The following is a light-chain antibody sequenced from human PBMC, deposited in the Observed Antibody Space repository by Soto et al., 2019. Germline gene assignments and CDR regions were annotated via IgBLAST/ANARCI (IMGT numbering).Light chain of an antibody. V-gene: IGLV1-51*01. CDR2: DNN. Sequence: QSVLTQPPSASAAPGQRVTISCSGTISNIGDNHVSWYQQVPGKAPKLLIYDNNKLPSGIPDRFSGSRSGTSATLAITGLQTGDEADYICGTWDTTMSGLLFGGGTKLTVL. CDR3: GTWDTTMSGLL. CDR1: ISNIGDNH. J-gene: IGLJ2*01.